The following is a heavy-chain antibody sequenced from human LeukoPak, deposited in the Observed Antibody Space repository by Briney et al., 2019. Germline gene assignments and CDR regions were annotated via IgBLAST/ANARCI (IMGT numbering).Heavy chain of an antibody. V-gene: IGHV1-2*02. CDR3: ANGDGVETHHAFDI. D-gene: IGHD7-27*01. Sequence: ASVRVSCKAPGNTFIGYYIHWVRQAPGQGLEWMGWISPNSGGTNYAQKFQGRVTMTRDTSISTAYMELSRLRYDDTAVYYCANGDGVETHHAFDIWGQGTMVTVSS. CDR1: GNTFIGYY. CDR2: ISPNSGGT. J-gene: IGHJ3*02.